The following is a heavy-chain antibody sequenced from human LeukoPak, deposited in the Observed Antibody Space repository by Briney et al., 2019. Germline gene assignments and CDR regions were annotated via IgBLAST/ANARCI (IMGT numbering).Heavy chain of an antibody. CDR1: GFTFSRYS. V-gene: IGHV3-21*01. J-gene: IGHJ4*02. Sequence: GGSLRLSCAASGFTFSRYSMNWVRQAPAKGLEWVSSISNSSSYIYYADSLEGRFTNSRDNAKNSLYLQMNSLGAEDTAVYCCARDGMVRPYWGQGTLVTVSS. D-gene: IGHD3-10*01. CDR3: ARDGMVRPY. CDR2: ISNSSSYI.